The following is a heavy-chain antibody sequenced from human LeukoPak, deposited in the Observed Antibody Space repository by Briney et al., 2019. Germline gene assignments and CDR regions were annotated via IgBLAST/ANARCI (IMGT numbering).Heavy chain of an antibody. V-gene: IGHV3-30*02. D-gene: IGHD1-26*01. J-gene: IGHJ4*02. CDR1: GFTFSSYA. Sequence: GGSLGLSCAASGFTFSSYAMNWVRQAPGKGLEWVALIRYDGSNKYYADSVKGRFTISRDDSKNTLYLQMSSLRPEDTAVYYCEGYSGSYYEAPYWGQGTLVTVSS. CDR2: IRYDGSNK. CDR3: EGYSGSYYEAPY.